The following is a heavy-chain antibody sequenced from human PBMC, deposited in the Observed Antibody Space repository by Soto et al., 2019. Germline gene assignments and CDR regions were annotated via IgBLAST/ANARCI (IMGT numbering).Heavy chain of an antibody. CDR3: VRPNFGALTHFDF. Sequence: GESLKISCKAIGYTFTNYWIGWVRQTPGKGLEWMGFIFPGDSDTGYNPSFEGQVTVSADESISTAYLQWNTLKASDTAMYYCVRPNFGALTHFDFWGQGTLVTVSS. CDR1: GYTFTNYW. V-gene: IGHV5-51*01. CDR2: IFPGDSDT. D-gene: IGHD3-16*01. J-gene: IGHJ4*02.